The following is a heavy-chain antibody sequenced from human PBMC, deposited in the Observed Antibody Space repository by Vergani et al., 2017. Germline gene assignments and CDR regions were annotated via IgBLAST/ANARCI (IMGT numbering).Heavy chain of an antibody. CDR3: ARARCIETCYMSNWLDS. D-gene: IGHD3-9*01. J-gene: IGHJ5*01. CDR2: IKSDWSIT. V-gene: IGHV3-74*03. Sequence: DVHLAESGGGFFQPGGSLRLSCSASGFSFNSYWMRWVRQVPGKGLLWVSRIKSDWSITAYADSVKGRFTISRDNAQNTLYLQMNSLGVEDTGVYYCARARCIETCYMSNWLDSWGQGTLVTVSS. CDR1: GFSFNSYW.